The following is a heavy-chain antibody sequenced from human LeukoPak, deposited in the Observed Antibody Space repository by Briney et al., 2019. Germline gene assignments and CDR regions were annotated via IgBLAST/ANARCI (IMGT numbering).Heavy chain of an antibody. CDR3: VRDSRAKYFDY. CDR2: IHTSGTT. Sequence: SETLSLTCTVSGGSISSYYWTWIRQPAGKGLEWIGRIHTSGTTNYNPSLTSRLTLSLDTSKNQFSLKATSVTAADTAVYYCVRDSRAKYFDYWGQGILVTVSS. V-gene: IGHV4-4*07. CDR1: GGSISSYY. J-gene: IGHJ4*02.